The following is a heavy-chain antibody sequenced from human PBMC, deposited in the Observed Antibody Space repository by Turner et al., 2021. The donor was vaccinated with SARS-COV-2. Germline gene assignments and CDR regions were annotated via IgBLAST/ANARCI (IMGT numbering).Heavy chain of an antibody. CDR2: IRSKPYGGTT. CDR1: GFTFGDYA. V-gene: IGHV3-49*04. Sequence: EVQLVESGGGLLQPGRSLRLSCTASGFTFGDYAMSWVRQAPGKGLEWVGFIRSKPYGGTTEYAASVKGRFTISRDDSKSIAYLQMNSLKTEDTAVYYCTRDYLALLFGEHYYYGMDVWGQGTTVTVSS. J-gene: IGHJ6*02. D-gene: IGHD3-10*01. CDR3: TRDYLALLFGEHYYYGMDV.